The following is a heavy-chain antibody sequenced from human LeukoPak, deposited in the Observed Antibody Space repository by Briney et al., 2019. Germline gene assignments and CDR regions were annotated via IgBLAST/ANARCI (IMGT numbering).Heavy chain of an antibody. V-gene: IGHV3-30*18. CDR1: GFTFSSYG. D-gene: IGHD6-19*01. CDR2: ISYDGSNK. J-gene: IGHJ4*02. CDR3: AKDLGYSSGCGDY. Sequence: GRSLRLSCAASGFTFSSYGMHWVRQAPGKGLEWVAVISYDGSNKYYADSVKGRFTISRDNSKNTLYLQMNSLRAEDTAVYYCAKDLGYSSGCGDYWGQRTLVTVSS.